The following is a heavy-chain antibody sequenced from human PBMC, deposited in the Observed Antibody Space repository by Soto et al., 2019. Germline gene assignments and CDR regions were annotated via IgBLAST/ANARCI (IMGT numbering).Heavy chain of an antibody. CDR1: GGSFSGYY. CDR3: ARRRGIGIVVVVAATRSYFDY. D-gene: IGHD2-15*01. J-gene: IGHJ4*02. V-gene: IGHV4-34*01. Sequence: QVQLQQWGAGLLKPSETLSLTCAVYGGSFSGYYWSWIRQPPGKGLGWIGEINHSGSTNYNPSLKSRVTISVDTSKNQFSLKLSSVTAADTAVYYCARRRGIGIVVVVAATRSYFDYWGQGTLVTVSS. CDR2: INHSGST.